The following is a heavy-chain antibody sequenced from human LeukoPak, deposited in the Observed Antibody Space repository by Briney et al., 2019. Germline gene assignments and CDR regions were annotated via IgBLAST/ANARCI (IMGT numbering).Heavy chain of an antibody. V-gene: IGHV3-23*01. CDR1: GFTFSSYD. D-gene: IGHD3-3*01. CDR3: AKREEGITIFGVVTPNWFDP. J-gene: IGHJ5*02. Sequence: GGSLRLSCSASGFTFSSYDMSWVRQAPGKGLEWVSAISGSGGSTYYADSVEGRFTISRDNSKNTLYLQMNSLRAEDTAVYYCAKREEGITIFGVVTPNWFDPWGQGTLVTVSS. CDR2: ISGSGGST.